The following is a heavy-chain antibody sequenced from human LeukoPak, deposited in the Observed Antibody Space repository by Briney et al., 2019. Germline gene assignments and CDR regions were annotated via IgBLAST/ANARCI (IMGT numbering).Heavy chain of an antibody. J-gene: IGHJ1*01. Sequence: ASVKVSCKASGYTFTGYYMHWVRQAPGQGLEWMGWINPNSGGTNYAQKFQGRVTMTRDTSISTAYMELSRLRSDDTAMYYCARDLDYYDSSGYYAEYFQHWGQGTLVTVSS. D-gene: IGHD3-22*01. CDR2: INPNSGGT. CDR1: GYTFTGYY. CDR3: ARDLDYYDSSGYYAEYFQH. V-gene: IGHV1-2*02.